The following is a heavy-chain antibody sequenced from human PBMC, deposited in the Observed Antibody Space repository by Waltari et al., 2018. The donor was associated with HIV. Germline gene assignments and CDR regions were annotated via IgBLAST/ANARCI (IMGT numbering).Heavy chain of an antibody. V-gene: IGHV1-2*02. CDR1: GYSLPAYY. CDR3: ARPVAATFYFDY. Sequence: QVQLVQSGAEVKKPGASVKVTCKTSGYSLPAYYMPWVRQAPGQGLEWMGWINPNTGGTNYAQKFQGRVTMTWDTSISTIYMDLNRLTSDDTAIYYCARPVAATFYFDYWGQGTLVTVSS. CDR2: INPNTGGT. J-gene: IGHJ4*02. D-gene: IGHD6-19*01.